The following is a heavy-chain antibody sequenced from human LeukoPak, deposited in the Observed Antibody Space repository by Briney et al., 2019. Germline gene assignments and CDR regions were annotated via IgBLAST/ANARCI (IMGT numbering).Heavy chain of an antibody. CDR1: GYTFTGYY. D-gene: IGHD3-16*01. V-gene: IGHV1-2*02. Sequence: ASVKVSCKASGYTFTGYYMHWVRQAPGQGLEWMGWINPNSGGTNYAQKFQGRVTMTRDTSISTAYMELSRLRSDDTAVYYCARWGSPAPYYYYGMDVWGQGTTVTVSS. CDR3: ARWGSPAPYYYYGMDV. J-gene: IGHJ6*02. CDR2: INPNSGGT.